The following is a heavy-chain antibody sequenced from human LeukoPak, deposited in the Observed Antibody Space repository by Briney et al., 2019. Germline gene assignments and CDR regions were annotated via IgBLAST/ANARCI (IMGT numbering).Heavy chain of an antibody. V-gene: IGHV3-33*01. Sequence: GGSLRLSCAASGFTFSSYSMHLWYDGTSKYYGDSVRGRFTISRDNSKNAVSLEMNSLRVEDTAVYYCARDHGWEDLIDSFEIWGQGTMVTLSS. CDR1: GFTFSSYS. J-gene: IGHJ3*02. CDR3: ARDHGWEDLIDSFEI. D-gene: IGHD1-26*01. CDR2: WYDGTSK.